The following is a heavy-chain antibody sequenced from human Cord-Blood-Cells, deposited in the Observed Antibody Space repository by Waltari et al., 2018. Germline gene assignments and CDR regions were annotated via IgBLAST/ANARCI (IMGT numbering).Heavy chain of an antibody. CDR1: GFSLSNARLG. D-gene: IGHD2-2*01. CDR2: IFSNDEK. CDR3: ARIRVPALGYCSSTSCYAFDI. Sequence: QVTLKESGPVLVKPTETLTMTCTVSGFSLSNARLGVSWIRQPPGKALEWLAHIFSNDEKSYSTSLKSRLTISKDTSKSQVVLTMTNMDPVDTATYYCARIRVPALGYCSSTSCYAFDIWGQGTMVTVSS. J-gene: IGHJ3*02. V-gene: IGHV2-26*01.